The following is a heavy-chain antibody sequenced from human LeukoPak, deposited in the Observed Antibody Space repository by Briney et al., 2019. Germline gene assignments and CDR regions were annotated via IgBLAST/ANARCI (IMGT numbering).Heavy chain of an antibody. CDR1: GGTFSSYA. CDR3: ASGQQLDTYYYYMDV. D-gene: IGHD6-13*01. CDR2: IIPILGIA. J-gene: IGHJ6*03. Sequence: SVKVSCKASGGTFSSYAISWVRQAPGQGLEWMGRIIPILGIANYAQKFQGRVTMTRDTSTSTVYMELSSLRSEDTAVYYCASGQQLDTYYYYMDVWGKGTTVTVSS. V-gene: IGHV1-69*04.